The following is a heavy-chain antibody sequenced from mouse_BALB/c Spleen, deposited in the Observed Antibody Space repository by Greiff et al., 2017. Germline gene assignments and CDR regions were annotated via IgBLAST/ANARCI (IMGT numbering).Heavy chain of an antibody. CDR3: ARLDDYDRAWFAY. V-gene: IGHV1-69*01. D-gene: IGHD2-4*01. CDR1: GYTFTDYW. J-gene: IGHJ3*01. Sequence: QVQLKQPGAELVMPGASVKMSCKASGYTFTDYWMHWVKQRPGQGLEWIGAIDTSDSYTSYNQKFKGKATLTVDKSSSTAYMQLKSLTSEDSAVYYCARLDDYDRAWFAYWGQGTLVTVSA. CDR2: IDTSDSYT.